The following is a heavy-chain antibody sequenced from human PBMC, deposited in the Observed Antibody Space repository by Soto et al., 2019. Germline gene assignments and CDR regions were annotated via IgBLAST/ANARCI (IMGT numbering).Heavy chain of an antibody. J-gene: IGHJ4*02. D-gene: IGHD6-19*01. V-gene: IGHV3-23*01. CDR2: ISGRDDSA. CDR3: VKGAWLDY. CDR1: GLTFSTFD. Sequence: PGGSLRLSCAASGLTFSTFDMSWVRQPPGKGLEWVSVISGRDDSANYADSVKGRFTISKDKSSNTLYLQMNNLRAEDTAVYYCVKGAWLDYWGQGTLVTVSS.